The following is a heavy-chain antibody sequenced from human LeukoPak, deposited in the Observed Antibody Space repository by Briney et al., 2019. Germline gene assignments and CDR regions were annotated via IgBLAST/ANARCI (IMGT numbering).Heavy chain of an antibody. CDR3: AREGIVVVPAAIEWDYYYMDV. J-gene: IGHJ6*03. CDR1: GFTFSSYS. V-gene: IGHV3-21*01. Sequence: GGSLRLSCAASGFTFSSYSMNWVRQAPGKGLEWVSSISSSSGYIYYADSVKGRFTISRDNAKNSLYLQMNSLRAEDTAVYYCAREGIVVVPAAIEWDYYYMDVWGKGTTVTVSS. D-gene: IGHD2-2*01. CDR2: ISSSSGYI.